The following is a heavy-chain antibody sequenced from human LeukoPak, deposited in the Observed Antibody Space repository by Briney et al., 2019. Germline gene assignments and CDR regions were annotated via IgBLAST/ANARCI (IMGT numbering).Heavy chain of an antibody. D-gene: IGHD4-17*01. CDR2: IYYSGST. CDR3: ARETPPDYGDYLFGGQYYYYGMDV. V-gene: IGHV4-59*01. CDR1: GGSISSYY. J-gene: IGHJ6*02. Sequence: PSETLSLTCTVSGGSISSYYWSWIRQPPGKGLEWIGYIYYSGSTNYNPSLKSRVTISVDTSKNQFSLKLSSVTAADTAVYYCARETPPDYGDYLFGGQYYYYGMDVWGQGTTVTVSS.